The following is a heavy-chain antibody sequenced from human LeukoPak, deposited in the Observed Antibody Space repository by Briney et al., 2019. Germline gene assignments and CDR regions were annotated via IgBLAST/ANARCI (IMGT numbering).Heavy chain of an antibody. V-gene: IGHV3-23*01. J-gene: IGHJ5*02. Sequence: PGASLRHSCAASGFTFSSYAMSWVRQAPGKGLEWVSDISNSGDSTYYADSVKGRFTISRDNSKNTLYLQMNNLRAEDTAVFYCAKRASLVSATPWFDPWGQGTLVTVSS. CDR3: AKRASLVSATPWFDP. CDR1: GFTFSSYA. CDR2: ISNSGDST. D-gene: IGHD2-15*01.